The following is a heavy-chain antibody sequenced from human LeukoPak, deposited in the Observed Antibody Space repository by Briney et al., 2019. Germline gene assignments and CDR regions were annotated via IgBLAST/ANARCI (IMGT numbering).Heavy chain of an antibody. CDR3: ARSREPWVFDY. CDR2: INPSGGST. J-gene: IGHJ4*02. D-gene: IGHD1-14*01. Sequence: ASVKVSCKASGYTFTSYYMHWARQAPGQGLEWMGIINPSGGSTSYAQKFQGRVTMTRDTSTSTVYMELSSLRSEDTAVYYCARSREPWVFDYWGQGTLVTVSS. V-gene: IGHV1-46*01. CDR1: GYTFTSYY.